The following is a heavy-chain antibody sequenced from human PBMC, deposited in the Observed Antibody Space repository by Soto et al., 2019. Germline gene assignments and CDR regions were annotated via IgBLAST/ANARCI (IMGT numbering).Heavy chain of an antibody. D-gene: IGHD6-6*01. CDR1: GDSVSTGDYS. CDR2: IHDSGST. V-gene: IGHV4-31*03. J-gene: IGHJ6*02. Sequence: PSETLSLTCTVSGDSVSTGDYSWTWIRQHPGKGLEWIGYIHDSGSTFYHPSLKSRVTMSVDTSKNQFSLKLNSVTAADTAVYYCARQQSSSQSADADSTPYSYGLDVWGQGTTVTVSS. CDR3: ARQQSSSQSADADSTPYSYGLDV.